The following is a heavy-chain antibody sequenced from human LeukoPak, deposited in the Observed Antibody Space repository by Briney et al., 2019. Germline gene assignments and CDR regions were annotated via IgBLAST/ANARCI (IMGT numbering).Heavy chain of an antibody. CDR3: AKSWDY. V-gene: IGHV3-23*01. CDR2: IGRSGEST. CDR1: GFTFSSYA. J-gene: IGHJ4*02. Sequence: PGGSLRLSCAASGFTFSSYAMIWVRQAPGRGLEWVSSIGRSGESTYYADSVKGRFTISRDNSKNTLFLQMNSLRAEDTAVYYCAKSWDYWGQGTLVTVSS.